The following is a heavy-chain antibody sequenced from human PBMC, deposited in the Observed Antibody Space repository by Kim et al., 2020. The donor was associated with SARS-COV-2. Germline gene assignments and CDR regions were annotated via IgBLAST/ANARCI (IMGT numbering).Heavy chain of an antibody. CDR2: ISGSGGST. CDR3: AKAAGYYYYYGMDV. V-gene: IGHV3-23*01. Sequence: GGSLRLSCAASGFTFSSYAMSWVRQAPGKGLEWVSGISGSGGSTFYADSVKGRFIISRDNSKNTLYLQMDSLRAEDAALYYCAKAAGYYYYYGMDVWGQG. D-gene: IGHD6-25*01. CDR1: GFTFSSYA. J-gene: IGHJ6*02.